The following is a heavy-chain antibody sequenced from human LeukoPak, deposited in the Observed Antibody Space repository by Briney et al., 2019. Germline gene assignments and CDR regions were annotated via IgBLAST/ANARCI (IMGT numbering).Heavy chain of an antibody. CDR1: GFTFSKNW. CDR3: ARGTSAGGPISPFDF. D-gene: IGHD6-13*01. Sequence: PGGSLRLSCVASGFTFSKNWMHWVRQAPGKGLVWVSRIQGDGSNTNYADSVRGRFSISRDNAKNTVYLQMNSLGAEDTAIYYCARGTSAGGPISPFDFWGQETVVTVSS. J-gene: IGHJ4*02. CDR2: IQGDGSNT. V-gene: IGHV3-74*01.